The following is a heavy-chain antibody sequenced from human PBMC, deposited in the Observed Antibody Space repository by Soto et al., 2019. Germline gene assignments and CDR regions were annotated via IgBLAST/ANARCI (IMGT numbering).Heavy chain of an antibody. CDR1: GFSLTSGVG. CDR3: AHIDPEIVTVGGHGGFDY. CDR2: IYWDDDK. V-gene: IGHV2-5*02. Sequence: QITLKESGPPLVRPPQTLTLTCTFSGFSLTSGVGVGWIRQPPGKALEWLALIYWDDDKRYSPSLKNRLTITKATXXXQXXLTMTNVGPVDTATYFCAHIDPEIVTVGGHGGFDYWGQGTLVTVSS. J-gene: IGHJ4*02. D-gene: IGHD5-12*01.